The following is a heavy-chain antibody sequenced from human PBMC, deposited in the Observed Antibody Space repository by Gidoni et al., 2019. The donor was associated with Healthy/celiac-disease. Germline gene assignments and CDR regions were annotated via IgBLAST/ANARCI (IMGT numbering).Heavy chain of an antibody. CDR1: GFPFSSYA. Sequence: EVQLLESGGGLVQPGGSLSLSCAASGFPFSSYAMRWVRQAPGKGLEWVSAISGSGGSTYYADSVKGRFTISRDNSKNTLYLQMNSLRAEDTAVYYCAKMEYSSSLFDYWGQGTLVTVSS. J-gene: IGHJ4*02. CDR2: ISGSGGST. D-gene: IGHD6-13*01. V-gene: IGHV3-23*01. CDR3: AKMEYSSSLFDY.